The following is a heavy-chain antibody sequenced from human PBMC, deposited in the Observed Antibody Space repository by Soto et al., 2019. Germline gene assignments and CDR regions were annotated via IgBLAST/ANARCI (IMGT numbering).Heavy chain of an antibody. J-gene: IGHJ4*01. Sequence: PSETLSLTCTVSGGSISDLYLSWTRQPPGKGLEWIGYGLRHEFVGTNPSLTNRVTISVDMSKRQFSLRLNSVTAADMAVYYCVAGPDHAKSAYWGQGTLVTVSS. CDR1: GGSISDLY. V-gene: IGHV4-59*11. CDR2: GLRHEFV. CDR3: VAGPDHAKSAY.